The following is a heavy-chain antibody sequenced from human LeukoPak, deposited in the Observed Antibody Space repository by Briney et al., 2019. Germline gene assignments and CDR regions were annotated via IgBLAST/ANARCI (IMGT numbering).Heavy chain of an antibody. CDR3: ARDGTMVRGVYYGMDV. CDR1: GFAFSSYW. CDR2: IKQDGSEK. D-gene: IGHD3-10*01. V-gene: IGHV3-7*03. J-gene: IGHJ6*04. Sequence: GGSLRLSCAASGFAFSSYWMSWVRQAPGKGLEWVANIKQDGSEKYYVDSVKGRFTISRDNAKNSLYLQMNSLRAEGTAVYYCARDGTMVRGVYYGMDVWGKGTTVTVSS.